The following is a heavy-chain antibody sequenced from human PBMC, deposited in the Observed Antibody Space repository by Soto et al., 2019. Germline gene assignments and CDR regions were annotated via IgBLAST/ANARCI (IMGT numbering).Heavy chain of an antibody. J-gene: IGHJ5*02. CDR3: ARGPRGRYGNDH. CDR1: GFTFSNDW. D-gene: IGHD2-15*01. V-gene: IGHV3-74*01. Sequence: EVQLVESGGGLVQPGGSLRLSCAASGFTFSNDWMHWVRQAAGKGLMWVSRINMDGSSTNYADSVKGRFTISRDNAKNTVYLQMNMLRAEDTAVYYWARGPRGRYGNDHWGQGDLVTVSS. CDR2: INMDGSST.